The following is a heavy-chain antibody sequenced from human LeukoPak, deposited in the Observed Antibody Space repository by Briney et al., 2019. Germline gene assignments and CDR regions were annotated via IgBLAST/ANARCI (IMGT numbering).Heavy chain of an antibody. Sequence: GGSLRLSCEVSGFTFSDYCMTWIRQAPGKGLVWVSRVNDDGSTTSYADSVKGRFTISRDNAKNTLYLQMNSLRAEDTAVYYCVRHNAARAFDIWGQGTMVIVSS. CDR2: VNDDGSTT. CDR1: GFTFSDYC. D-gene: IGHD1-1*01. V-gene: IGHV3-74*01. J-gene: IGHJ3*02. CDR3: VRHNAARAFDI.